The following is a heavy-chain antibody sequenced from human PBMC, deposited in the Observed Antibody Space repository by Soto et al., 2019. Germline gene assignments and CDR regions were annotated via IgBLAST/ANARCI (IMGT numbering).Heavy chain of an antibody. J-gene: IGHJ4*02. V-gene: IGHV1-69*04. CDR2: IIPALGIE. CDR3: AAVVGTSAFVGYLEY. CDR1: GYTFTSYG. D-gene: IGHD6-19*01. Sequence: SVKVSCKASGYTFTSYGISWVRQAPGQGPEWMGRIIPALGIEDYAPKFQGKVTMTADTSTSTAHMEMSSLRSDDTAVYYCAAVVGTSAFVGYLEYWGQGTLVTVSS.